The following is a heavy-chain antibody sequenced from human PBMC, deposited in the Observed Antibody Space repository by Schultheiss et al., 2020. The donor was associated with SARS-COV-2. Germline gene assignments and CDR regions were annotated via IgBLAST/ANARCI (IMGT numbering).Heavy chain of an antibody. CDR3: AKAFGPYYYYYMDV. Sequence: GGSLRLSCAASGFIFSSYSMNWVRQAPGKGLEWVSSISSSSSYIYYADSVKGRFTISRDNSKNTLYLQMNSLRAEDTAVYYCAKAFGPYYYYYMDVWGKGTTVTVSS. D-gene: IGHD3-10*01. CDR1: GFIFSSYS. J-gene: IGHJ6*03. V-gene: IGHV3-21*01. CDR2: ISSSSSYI.